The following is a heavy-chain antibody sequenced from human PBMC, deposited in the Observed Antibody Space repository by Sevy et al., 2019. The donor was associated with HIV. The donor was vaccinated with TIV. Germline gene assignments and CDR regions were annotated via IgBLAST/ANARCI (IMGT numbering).Heavy chain of an antibody. CDR2: IHYTGST. CDR1: GGSISSGVYY. V-gene: IGHV4-30-4*01. CDR3: GRDRLGATAEYMWHNYYYYGMDV. D-gene: IGHD6-13*01. J-gene: IGHJ6*02. Sequence: SETLSLTCTVSGGSISSGVYYWSWIRQPPGKGLEWIGYIHYTGSTFYNPSLKSRITISLDTSKNQFSLKLSDVTAADTAVYYCGRDRLGATAEYMWHNYYYYGMDVWGQGTTVTVSS.